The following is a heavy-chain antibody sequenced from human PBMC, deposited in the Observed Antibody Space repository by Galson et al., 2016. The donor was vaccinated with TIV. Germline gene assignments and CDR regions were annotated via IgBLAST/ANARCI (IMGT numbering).Heavy chain of an antibody. V-gene: IGHV3-33*08. Sequence: SLRLSCAASGFTFSSYGMHWVRQAPGKGLEWVALIWYDGGNKYYVDSVKGRFTISRDNSKNILYLQMNSLRPEDTAVYYCASGDFGDYRDFFHYWGQGTLVTVSS. CDR2: IWYDGGNK. J-gene: IGHJ4*02. D-gene: IGHD4-17*01. CDR1: GFTFSSYG. CDR3: ASGDFGDYRDFFHY.